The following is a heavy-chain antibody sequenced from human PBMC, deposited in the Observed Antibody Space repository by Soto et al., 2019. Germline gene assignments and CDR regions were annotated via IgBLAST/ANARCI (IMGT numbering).Heavy chain of an antibody. J-gene: IGHJ6*02. D-gene: IGHD3-10*01. CDR1: EFTFSNYG. CDR2: ILNDGSNR. V-gene: IGHV3-33*01. Sequence: QVQLVESGGGVVQPGRSLRLSCAASEFTFSNYGMHWVRQAPGKGLEWVAVILNDGSNRYHADSVKDRFTISRDNSKNTLYLQMNRLRAEDTDVYYCARDDEYSGNGMDVWGQGTTVTVS. CDR3: ARDDEYSGNGMDV.